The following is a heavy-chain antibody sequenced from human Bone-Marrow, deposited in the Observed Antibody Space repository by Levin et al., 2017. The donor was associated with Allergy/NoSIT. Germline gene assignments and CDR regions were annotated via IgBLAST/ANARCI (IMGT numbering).Heavy chain of an antibody. V-gene: IGHV1-24*01. CDR1: GSTLTDLS. D-gene: IGHD3-9*01. J-gene: IGHJ3*02. CDR3: ATDRDADILTGYFASRRDAFEI. Sequence: GESLKISCKVSGSTLTDLSIHWVRQAPGKGLEWMGGFDPEDAETTYAQKFQGRATMTEDTSTDTAYMELSSLRSEDTAVYYCATDRDADILTGYFASRRDAFEIWGRGTMVTVSS. CDR2: FDPEDAET.